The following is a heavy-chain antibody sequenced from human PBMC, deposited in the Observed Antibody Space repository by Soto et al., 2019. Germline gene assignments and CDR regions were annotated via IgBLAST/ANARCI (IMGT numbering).Heavy chain of an antibody. J-gene: IGHJ4*02. CDR1: GFTFSSYW. Sequence: EVQLVESGGGLVQPGGSLRLSCAASGFTFSSYWMSWVRQAPGKGLEWVANIKQDGSEKYNVDFVKGRFTISRDNAKNSLYLQMNSPRVEDTAVYYCARAYGSGSLSGYWGQGTLVTVSS. D-gene: IGHD3-10*01. CDR3: ARAYGSGSLSGY. V-gene: IGHV3-7*01. CDR2: IKQDGSEK.